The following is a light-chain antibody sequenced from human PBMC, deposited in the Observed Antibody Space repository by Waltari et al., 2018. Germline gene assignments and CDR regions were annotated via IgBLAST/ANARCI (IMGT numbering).Light chain of an antibody. CDR2: EVT. V-gene: IGLV2-8*01. J-gene: IGLJ2*01. CDR3: SSYAATNNVI. CDR1: GSDVGGYKY. Sequence: QSALTQPPSASGSLGQSVTISCTGTGSDVGGYKYVSWYQQYPGKAPKLLIYEVTKGPSGIPDRFAGSKSGNTASLTVSGLRAEDEGDYYCSSYAATNNVIFGGGTNLTVL.